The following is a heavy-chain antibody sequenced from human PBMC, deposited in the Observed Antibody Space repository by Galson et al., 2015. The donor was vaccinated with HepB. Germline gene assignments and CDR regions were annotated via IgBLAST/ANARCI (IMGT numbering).Heavy chain of an antibody. CDR2: ISSSSSYI. J-gene: IGHJ3*02. D-gene: IGHD1-26*01. V-gene: IGHV3-21*01. Sequence: SLRLSCAASGFTFSSYGMHWVRQAPGKGLEWVSSISSSSSYIYYADSVKGRFTTSRDNAKNSLYLQMNSLRAEDTAVYYCARPVGATLADAFDIWGQGTMVTVSS. CDR1: GFTFSSYG. CDR3: ARPVGATLADAFDI.